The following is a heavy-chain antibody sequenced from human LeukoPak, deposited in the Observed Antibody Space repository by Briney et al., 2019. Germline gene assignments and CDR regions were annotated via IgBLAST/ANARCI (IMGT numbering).Heavy chain of an antibody. CDR3: ARGGAYYYYGMDV. J-gene: IGHJ6*02. Sequence: GGSLRLSCAASGFTFNTYTMNWVRQAPGKGLEWVSYISGSSGIIDYADSVRGRFTISRDNAKNSLYLQMNSLRAEDTAVYYCARGGAYYYYGMDVWGQGTTVTVSS. CDR1: GFTFNTYT. V-gene: IGHV3-48*01. D-gene: IGHD1-26*01. CDR2: ISGSSGII.